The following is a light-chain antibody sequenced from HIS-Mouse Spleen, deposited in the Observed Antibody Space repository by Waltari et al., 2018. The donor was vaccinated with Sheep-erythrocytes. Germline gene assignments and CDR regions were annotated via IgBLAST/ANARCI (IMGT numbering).Light chain of an antibody. CDR1: SSDVGGYNY. CDR2: DVS. Sequence: QSALTQPRSVSGSPGQSVTISCTGTSSDVGGYNYVSWYQQHPGKAPKLMIYDVSKRPSGVPDRFSGSKSGTTAYLTISGLQAEDEADYYCCSYAGSYNHVFATGTKVTVL. CDR3: CSYAGSYNHV. V-gene: IGLV2-11*01. J-gene: IGLJ1*01.